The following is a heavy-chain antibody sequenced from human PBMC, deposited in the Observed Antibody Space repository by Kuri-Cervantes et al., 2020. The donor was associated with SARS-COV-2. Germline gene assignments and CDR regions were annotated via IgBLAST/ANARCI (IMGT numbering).Heavy chain of an antibody. CDR2: VKTNSGNT. D-gene: IGHD2-21*01. V-gene: IGHV1-8*01. J-gene: IGHJ4*02. CDR1: ETTFPNYD. Sequence: ASVKVSCKAPETTFPNYDINWVRQATGQGLKWMGMVKTNSGNTLYAQIFQGRVTMTRDTSTSTVYMELSSLTSEDTAIYYCYCAPKEGFDSLGQGTLVTVSS. CDR3: YCAPKEGFDS.